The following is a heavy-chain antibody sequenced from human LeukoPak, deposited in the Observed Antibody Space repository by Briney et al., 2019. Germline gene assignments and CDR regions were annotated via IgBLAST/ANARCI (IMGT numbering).Heavy chain of an antibody. CDR1: GFTFSSYA. Sequence: GGSLRLSCAASGFTFSSYAMSWVRQAPGKGLEWVSVISGSGGSTYYADSVKGRFTISRDNSKNTLYLQMNSLRAEDTAVYYCAKPIAVTGDFDYWGQGTLVTVSS. CDR2: ISGSGGST. V-gene: IGHV3-23*01. D-gene: IGHD6-19*01. J-gene: IGHJ4*02. CDR3: AKPIAVTGDFDY.